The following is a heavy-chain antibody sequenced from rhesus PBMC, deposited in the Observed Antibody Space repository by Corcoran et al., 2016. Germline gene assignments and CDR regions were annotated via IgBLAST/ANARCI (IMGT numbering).Heavy chain of an antibody. Sequence: WMNWVRQAPGKGLEWVSAINSGGGSTYYADSVKGRFTISRDNSKNTLSLQMNSLRAEDTAVYYCAKELRRRYSGYRIYYGLDSWGQGVVVTVSS. CDR2: INSGGGST. CDR3: AKELRRRYSGYRIYYGLDS. D-gene: IGHD5-24*01. J-gene: IGHJ6*01. CDR1: W. V-gene: IGHV3S25*01.